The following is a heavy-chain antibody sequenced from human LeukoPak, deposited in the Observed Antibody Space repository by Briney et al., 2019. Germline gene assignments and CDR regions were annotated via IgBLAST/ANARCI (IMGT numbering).Heavy chain of an antibody. J-gene: IGHJ5*02. CDR3: AKGTDYDILTGPFDP. D-gene: IGHD3-9*01. CDR2: IYSGGST. CDR1: GFTVSSNY. V-gene: IGHV3-66*01. Sequence: GGSLRLSCAASGFTVSSNYMSWVRQAPGKGLEWVSVIYSGGSTYYADSVKGRFTISRDNSKNTLYLQMNSLRAEGTAVYYCAKGTDYDILTGPFDPWGQGTLVTVSS.